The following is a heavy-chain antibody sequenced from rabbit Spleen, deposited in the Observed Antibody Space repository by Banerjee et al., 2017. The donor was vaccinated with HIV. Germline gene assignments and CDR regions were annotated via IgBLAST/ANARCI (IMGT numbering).Heavy chain of an antibody. V-gene: IGHV1S45*01. CDR1: GFSFSSGYD. D-gene: IGHD7-1*01. Sequence: QEQLVESGGGLVKPGASLTLTCTASGFSFSSGYDMCWVRQAPGKGLEWIACIGTGVGDTYYSNWAKGRFTISKTSSTTVTLQVTSLTAADTATYFCARETWGSTGNYGLWGPGPLVTVS. CDR3: ARETWGSTGNYGL. CDR2: IGTGVGDT. J-gene: IGHJ4*01.